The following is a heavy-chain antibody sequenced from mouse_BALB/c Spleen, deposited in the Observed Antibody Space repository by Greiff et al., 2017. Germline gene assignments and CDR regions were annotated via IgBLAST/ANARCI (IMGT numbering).Heavy chain of an antibody. J-gene: IGHJ2*01. D-gene: IGHD2-13*01. V-gene: IGHV3-6*02. CDR3: AREGDFDYFDYFDY. Sequence: EVKLVESGPGLVKPSQSLSLTCSVTGYSITSGYYWNWIRQFPGNKLEWMGYISYDGSNNYNPSLKNRISITRDTSKNQFFLKLNSVTTEDTATYYCAREGDFDYFDYFDYWGQGTTLTVSS. CDR1: GYSITSGYY. CDR2: ISYDGSN.